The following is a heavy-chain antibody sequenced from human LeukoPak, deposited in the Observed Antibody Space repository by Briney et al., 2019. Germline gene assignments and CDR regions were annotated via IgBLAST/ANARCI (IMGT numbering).Heavy chain of an antibody. V-gene: IGHV4-61*08. CDR2: IYYSGST. J-gene: IGHJ3*02. CDR3: ARHQSPDGSGSYYDDAFDI. CDR1: GGSISSGDYY. D-gene: IGHD3-10*01. Sequence: SETLSLTCTVSGGSISSGDYYWSWIRQPPGKGLEWIGYIYYSGSTNYNPSLKSRVTISVDTSKNQFSLKLSSVTAADTAVYYCARHQSPDGSGSYYDDAFDIWGQGTMATVSS.